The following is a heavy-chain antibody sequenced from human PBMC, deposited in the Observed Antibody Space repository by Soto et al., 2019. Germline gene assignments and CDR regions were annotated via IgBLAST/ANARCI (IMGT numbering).Heavy chain of an antibody. J-gene: IGHJ6*02. CDR3: ARALTWGVDV. CDR2: ISSSSTGI. V-gene: IGHV3-48*02. CDR1: GFTFSLYG. D-gene: IGHD3-10*01. Sequence: EVQLVESGGGMVQPGGSLRLSCAASGFTFSLYGMSWVRQAPGKGLEWVSYISSSSTGIHYADSVKGRFTISRDDATNSMYLQMNSLRDGNTAVYYCARALTWGVDVWGQGTTVSISS.